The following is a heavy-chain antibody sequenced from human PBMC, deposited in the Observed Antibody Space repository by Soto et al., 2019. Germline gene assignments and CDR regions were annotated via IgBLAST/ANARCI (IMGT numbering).Heavy chain of an antibody. V-gene: IGHV1-18*01. CDR2: ISAYNGNT. CDR3: ARDIDIVVVVAATRWNWFDP. Sequence: RASVKVSCKASGYTFTSYGISWVRQAPGQGLEWMGWISAYNGNTNYAQKLQGRVTMTTDTSTSTAYMELRSLRSDDTAVYYCARDIDIVVVVAATRWNWFDPWGQGTLVTVSS. D-gene: IGHD2-15*01. J-gene: IGHJ5*02. CDR1: GYTFTSYG.